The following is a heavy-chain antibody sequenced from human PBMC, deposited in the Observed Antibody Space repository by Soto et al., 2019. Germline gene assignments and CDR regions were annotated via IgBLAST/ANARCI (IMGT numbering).Heavy chain of an antibody. CDR2: INSDGSSI. CDR1: GFDFSNSW. Sequence: GGSLRLSCATSGFDFSNSWIHWVRQVPGQGLVWVSRINSDGSSIIYADSVKGRFTPSRDNAKHTAHLQMTSLSAEATAVYYCARDIYHTIDSWGQGIPVTVSS. CDR3: ARDIYHTIDS. J-gene: IGHJ4*02. D-gene: IGHD3-16*02. V-gene: IGHV3-74*01.